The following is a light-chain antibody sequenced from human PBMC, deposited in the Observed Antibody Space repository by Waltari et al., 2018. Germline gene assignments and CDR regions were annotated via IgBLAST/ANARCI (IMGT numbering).Light chain of an antibody. CDR1: NIGRKN. CDR3: QVWDGSSDHYV. CDR2: DDS. V-gene: IGLV3-21*03. Sequence: SYVLAQPASVAVAPGKTARITCEGPNIGRKNVNWYQLRPGQAPVLVVHDDSDRPSGIPERFSGSNSGNTATLIISGVEAGDEADYFCQVWDGSSDHYVFGTGTAVTV. J-gene: IGLJ1*01.